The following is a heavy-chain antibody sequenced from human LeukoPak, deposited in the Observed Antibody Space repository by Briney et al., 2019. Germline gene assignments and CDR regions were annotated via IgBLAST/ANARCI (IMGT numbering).Heavy chain of an antibody. D-gene: IGHD3-22*01. J-gene: IGHJ3*02. CDR1: GDFISSSNYY. CDR2: IYYTGKT. Sequence: SENLSLTCTVSGDFISSSNYYWGWIRQPPGKGLDWIGNIYYTGKTYYNPSLNSRVTISTDTSNNQFSLKLSSVTAADTAVYYCARQRYYYDSSGYYPHDAFDIWGQGTMVTVSS. V-gene: IGHV4-39*01. CDR3: ARQRYYYDSSGYYPHDAFDI.